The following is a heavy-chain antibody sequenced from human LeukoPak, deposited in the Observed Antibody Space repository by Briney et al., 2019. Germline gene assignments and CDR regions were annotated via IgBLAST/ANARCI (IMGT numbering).Heavy chain of an antibody. D-gene: IGHD1-26*01. CDR2: IYYNGST. J-gene: IGHJ5*02. CDR1: GGSVSSGSYY. CDR3: ARDGVGNWFDP. Sequence: SETLSLTCTVSGGSVSSGSYYWSWIRQPPGKGLEWIGYIYYNGSTNYNPSLKSRVTISVDTSKNQFSLKLSSVTAADTAVYYCARDGVGNWFDPWGQGTLVTVSS. V-gene: IGHV4-61*01.